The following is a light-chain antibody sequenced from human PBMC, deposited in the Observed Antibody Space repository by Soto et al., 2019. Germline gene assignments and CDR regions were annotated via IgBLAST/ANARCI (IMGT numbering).Light chain of an antibody. CDR1: QSVLHSSNNKNY. CDR2: WAS. Sequence: DIVMTQSPDSLAVSLGERATINCKASQSVLHSSNNKNYLAWYQQKPGQPPKLLIYWASTREYGVPDRFSGSWSGTDFTLTISSLQAEDVAVYYCQQYYSTPLTFGGGTKVEIK. J-gene: IGKJ4*01. V-gene: IGKV4-1*01. CDR3: QQYYSTPLT.